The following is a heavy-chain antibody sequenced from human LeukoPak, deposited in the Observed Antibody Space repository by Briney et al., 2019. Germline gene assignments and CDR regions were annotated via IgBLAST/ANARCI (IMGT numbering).Heavy chain of an antibody. V-gene: IGHV3-21*01. Sequence: GGSLRLSCAASGFTFSSYAMHWVRQAPGKGLEWVSAVSSSGNNIYYADSVRGRFTISRDNAKNSLHLQMDSLRAEDTAVYYCVRAQEDYYSYGMDVWGQGTTVTVSS. J-gene: IGHJ6*02. CDR1: GFTFSSYA. CDR2: VSSSGNNI. CDR3: VRAQEDYYSYGMDV.